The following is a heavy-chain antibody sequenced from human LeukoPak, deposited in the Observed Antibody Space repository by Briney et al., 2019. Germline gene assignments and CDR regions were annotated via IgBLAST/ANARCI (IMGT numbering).Heavy chain of an antibody. CDR2: IDKTSSNI. Sequence: GGSLRLSCAASGFIFTDYSINWVRQAPGKGLEWISYIDKTSSNIYYADSVKGRFTISRDNSKNTLYLQMNSLRAEDTALYYCAKIAVSWVSCTIDYWGQGTLVTVSS. J-gene: IGHJ4*02. D-gene: IGHD2-8*01. CDR3: AKIAVSWVSCTIDY. CDR1: GFIFTDYS. V-gene: IGHV3-48*01.